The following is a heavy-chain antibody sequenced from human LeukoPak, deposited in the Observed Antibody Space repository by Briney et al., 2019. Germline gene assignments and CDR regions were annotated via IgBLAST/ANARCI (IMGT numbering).Heavy chain of an antibody. CDR1: GFTFSAYA. V-gene: IGHV3-23*01. D-gene: IGHD6-13*01. CDR3: AKPAGGAAAANADS. J-gene: IGHJ5*01. CDR2: VSGSGDST. Sequence: PGGSLRLSCAASGFTFSAYAMSWVRQAPGKGLEWVSAVSGSGDSTYYADSVKGRFTISRDNSKNTLYLQMNSLRADDTAVYYCAKPAGGAAAANADSWGQGTLVTVSS.